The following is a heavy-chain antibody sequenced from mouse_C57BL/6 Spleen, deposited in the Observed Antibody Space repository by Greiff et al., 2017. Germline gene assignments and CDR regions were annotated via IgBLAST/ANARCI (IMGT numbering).Heavy chain of an antibody. J-gene: IGHJ2*01. CDR3: ARAWDVGY. Sequence: SGPELVKPGASVKISCKASGYSFTGYYMNWVKQSPEKSLEWIGEINPSTGGTTYNQKFKAKATLTVDKSSSTAYMQLKSLTSEDSAVYYCARAWDVGYWGQGTTLTVSS. CDR2: INPSTGGT. CDR1: GYSFTGYY. D-gene: IGHD4-1*01. V-gene: IGHV1-42*01.